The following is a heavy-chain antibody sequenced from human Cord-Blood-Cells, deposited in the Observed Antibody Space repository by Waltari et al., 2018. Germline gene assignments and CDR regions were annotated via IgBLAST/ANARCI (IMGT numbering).Heavy chain of an antibody. D-gene: IGHD1-26*01. V-gene: IGHV1-69*01. CDR3: ARERMYSGSYDAFDI. J-gene: IGHJ3*02. CDR1: GGTFSSYA. CDR2: IIPIFGTA. Sequence: QVQLVQSGAEVKKPGSSLKVSCKASGGTFSSYAITGVRQAPGQGLEWMGGIIPIFGTANYAQKFQGRVTITADESTSTAYMELSSLRSEDTAVYYCARERMYSGSYDAFDIWGQGTMVTVSS.